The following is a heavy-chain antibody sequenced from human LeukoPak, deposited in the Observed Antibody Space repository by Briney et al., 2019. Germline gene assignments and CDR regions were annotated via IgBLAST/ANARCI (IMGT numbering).Heavy chain of an antibody. Sequence: GGSLRLSCAASGFTFSSYAMSWVRQAPGKGLEWVLAISGSGGSTYYADSVKGRFTISRDNSKNTRYLQMNSLRAEDTAVYYCTKWGTTGLLDYWGQGTLVTVSS. J-gene: IGHJ4*02. D-gene: IGHD2/OR15-2a*01. CDR2: ISGSGGST. CDR3: TKWGTTGLLDY. V-gene: IGHV3-23*01. CDR1: GFTFSSYA.